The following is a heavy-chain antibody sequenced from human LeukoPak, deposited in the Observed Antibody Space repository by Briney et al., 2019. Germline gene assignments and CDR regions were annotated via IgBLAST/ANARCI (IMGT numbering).Heavy chain of an antibody. CDR1: RFTFSGYA. D-gene: IGHD2/OR15-2a*01. J-gene: IGHJ4*02. CDR3: ARDEDTSALSEY. CDR2: ISSSSSYI. Sequence: GGSLRLSCAASRFTFSGYAMYWVRQAPGKGLEWVSSISSSSSYIYYADSVKGRFTISRDNSKSTLYLHMDSLRAEDTAVYYCARDEDTSALSEYWGQGTLVTVSS. V-gene: IGHV3-21*04.